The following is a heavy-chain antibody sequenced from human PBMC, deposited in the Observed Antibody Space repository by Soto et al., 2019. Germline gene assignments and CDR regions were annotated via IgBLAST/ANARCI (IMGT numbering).Heavy chain of an antibody. CDR3: AREWLTYYYDSSGYYGPGYYYGMDV. J-gene: IGHJ6*02. D-gene: IGHD3-22*01. V-gene: IGHV3-30-3*01. CDR2: ISYDGSNK. CDR1: GFTFSSYA. Sequence: GGSLRLSCAASGFTFSSYAMHWVRQAPGKGLEWVAVISYDGSNKYYADSVKGRFTISRDNSKNTLYLQMNSLRAEDTAVYYCAREWLTYYYDSSGYYGPGYYYGMDVWGQGTTVTVSS.